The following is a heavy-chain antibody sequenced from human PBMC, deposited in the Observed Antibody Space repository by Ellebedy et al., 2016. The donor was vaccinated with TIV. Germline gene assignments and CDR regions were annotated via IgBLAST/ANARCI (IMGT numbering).Heavy chain of an antibody. CDR1: GYSIRSGYY. Sequence: SETLSLXXSVSGYSIRSGYYWSWIRQPAGKRLEWIGRMSPSGSTNYNPSLKSRVTMSVDTSKNQFSLRLSSVAAADTAVYYCARDTALVTRSYFYYYYMDVWGKGTTVTVSS. V-gene: IGHV4-4*07. J-gene: IGHJ6*03. CDR3: ARDTALVTRSYFYYYYMDV. D-gene: IGHD5-18*01. CDR2: MSPSGST.